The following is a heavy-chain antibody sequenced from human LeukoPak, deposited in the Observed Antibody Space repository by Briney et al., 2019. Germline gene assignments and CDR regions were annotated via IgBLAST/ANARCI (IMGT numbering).Heavy chain of an antibody. Sequence: GGSLRLSCAASGFTVSSNYMSWGRQAPGKGLEWVSVIYSGGSTYYADSVKGRFTISRDNSKNTLYLQMNSLRAEDTAVYYCARDGPYGDHLFDYWGQGTLVTVSS. V-gene: IGHV3-66*01. J-gene: IGHJ4*02. CDR2: IYSGGST. CDR3: ARDGPYGDHLFDY. D-gene: IGHD4-17*01. CDR1: GFTVSSNY.